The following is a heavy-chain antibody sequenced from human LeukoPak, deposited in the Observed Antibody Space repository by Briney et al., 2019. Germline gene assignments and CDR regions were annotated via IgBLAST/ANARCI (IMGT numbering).Heavy chain of an antibody. CDR2: ISGSGGST. J-gene: IGHJ4*02. CDR1: GFAFSSYG. D-gene: IGHD2-2*01. Sequence: GGSLRLSCAASGFAFSSYGMSWVRQAPGKGLEWVSAISGSGGSTYYADSVKGRFTISRDNSKNTLYLQMNSLRAEDTAVYYCAKDWTDIVVVPAAGDYWGQGTLVTVSS. V-gene: IGHV3-23*01. CDR3: AKDWTDIVVVPAAGDY.